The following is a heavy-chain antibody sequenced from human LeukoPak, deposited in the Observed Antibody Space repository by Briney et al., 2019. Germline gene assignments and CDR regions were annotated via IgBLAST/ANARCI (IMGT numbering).Heavy chain of an antibody. D-gene: IGHD3-22*01. CDR1: GGSISSSSYY. CDR3: ARHRIYDSSGYSGYYFDY. CDR2: IYYSGST. V-gene: IGHV4-39*01. J-gene: IGHJ4*02. Sequence: PSETLSLAWTVSGGSISSSSYYWGWIRQPPGKGLEWIGSIYYSGSTYYNPSLKSRVTISVDTSKNQFSLKLSSVTAAHTAVYYCARHRIYDSSGYSGYYFDYWGQGTLVTVSS.